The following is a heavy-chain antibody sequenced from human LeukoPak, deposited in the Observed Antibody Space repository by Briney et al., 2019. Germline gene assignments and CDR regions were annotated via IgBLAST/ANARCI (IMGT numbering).Heavy chain of an antibody. CDR2: ISNSDSSI. CDR3: TSHVGGTARAWGYFQY. D-gene: IGHD1-26*01. Sequence: GGSLRLSCAASGFTVSSNYMSWIRQAPGKGLEWVSYISNSDSSIYYADSVKGRFTISRDNANKSLFLQMNSLRAEDTAVYYCTSHVGGTARAWGYFQYWGQGTLVTVSS. CDR1: GFTVSSNY. V-gene: IGHV3-11*01. J-gene: IGHJ1*01.